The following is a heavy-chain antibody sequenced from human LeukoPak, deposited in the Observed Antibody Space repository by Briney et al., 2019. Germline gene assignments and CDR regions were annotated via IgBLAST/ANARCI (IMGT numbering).Heavy chain of an antibody. J-gene: IGHJ6*03. CDR2: ITWNGGNI. Sequence: GGSLRLSCTASGFTFDDYGMHWVRQVPGKGLEWVSGITWNGGNIGYADSVKGRFTISRDSAKNSLYLQMNSLRPEDTALYYCAKGGNSIYYYYMDAWGKGTTVTVSS. CDR3: AKGGNSIYYYYMDA. V-gene: IGHV3-9*01. CDR1: GFTFDDYG. D-gene: IGHD2/OR15-2a*01.